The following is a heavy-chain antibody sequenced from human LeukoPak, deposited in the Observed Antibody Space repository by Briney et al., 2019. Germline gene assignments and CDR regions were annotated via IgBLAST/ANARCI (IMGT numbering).Heavy chain of an antibody. J-gene: IGHJ4*02. CDR1: GFTFSSYG. Sequence: GASLRLSCAASGFTFSSYGMSWVRQAPGRGLEWVSTISGSGGNTYYADSVKGRFTISRDNSKNTLNLQMNCLRAEDTAVYYCAKDQGGSNDYWGQGTLVTVSS. D-gene: IGHD5-12*01. CDR3: AKDQGGSNDY. CDR2: ISGSGGNT. V-gene: IGHV3-23*01.